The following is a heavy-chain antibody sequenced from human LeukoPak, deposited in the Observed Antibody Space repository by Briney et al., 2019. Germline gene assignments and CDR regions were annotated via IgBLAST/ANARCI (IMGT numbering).Heavy chain of an antibody. J-gene: IGHJ6*02. CDR1: GPSISSYY. CDR2: IYYSGST. Sequence: SETLSLTCSVYGPSISSYYWSWIRRPPGKGLEYLGYIYYSGSTNYNPSLKSRVTISVDTSKDQFSLNLTSVTAADTAVYYCARLKCISTTCPSRYVMDVWGQGTTVTVSS. D-gene: IGHD2-2*01. CDR3: ARLKCISTTCPSRYVMDV. V-gene: IGHV4-59*01.